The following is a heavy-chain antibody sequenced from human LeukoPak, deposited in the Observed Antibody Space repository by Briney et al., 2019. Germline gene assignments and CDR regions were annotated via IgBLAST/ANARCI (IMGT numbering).Heavy chain of an antibody. CDR3: ASEIADSTTY. J-gene: IGHJ4*02. Sequence: GGSLRLSCAASGFTFSSYSMNWVRQAPGKGLEWVSSISSSSSYIYYADSVKGRFTISRDNAKNSLYLQMNSLRAEDTAVYYCASEIADSTTYSGQGTLVTAYS. V-gene: IGHV3-21*01. D-gene: IGHD2-2*01. CDR1: GFTFSSYS. CDR2: ISSSSSYI.